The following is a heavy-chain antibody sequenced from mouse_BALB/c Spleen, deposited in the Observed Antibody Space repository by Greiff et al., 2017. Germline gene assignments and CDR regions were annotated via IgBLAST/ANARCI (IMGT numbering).Heavy chain of an antibody. D-gene: IGHD4-1*01. J-gene: IGHJ4*01. CDR2: IRNKANGYTT. Sequence: EVKLVESGGGLVQPGGSLRISCATSGFTFTDYYMSWVRQPPGKALEWLGFIRNKANGYTTEYSASVKGRFTISRDNSKSILNLQMNTMRAEDSATYYCAREDWDYAMDYWGQGTSVTVSS. CDR1: GFTFTDYY. CDR3: AREDWDYAMDY. V-gene: IGHV7-3*02.